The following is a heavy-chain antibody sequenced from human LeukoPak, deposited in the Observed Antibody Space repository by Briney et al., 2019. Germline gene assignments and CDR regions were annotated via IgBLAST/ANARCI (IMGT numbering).Heavy chain of an antibody. V-gene: IGHV1-18*01. Sequence: ASVKVSCKASGYTFTSHGISWVRQAPGQGLEWMGWISTYNGNTNYAQKLQGRVSMTTDTSTSTAYMDLRSLRSDDTAVYYCARALTYYYDTSGVGGQDFDYWGQGTLVTVSS. CDR3: ARALTYYYDTSGVGGQDFDY. J-gene: IGHJ4*02. CDR2: ISTYNGNT. CDR1: GYTFTSHG. D-gene: IGHD3-22*01.